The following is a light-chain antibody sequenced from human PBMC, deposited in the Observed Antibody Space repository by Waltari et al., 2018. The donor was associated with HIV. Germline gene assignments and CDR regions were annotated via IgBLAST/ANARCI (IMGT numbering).Light chain of an antibody. Sequence: QSALTQPASVSGSPGQSITISCTGARSDLVNYTYVPWFRQHPGKPPTLMIYELTRRPSGFSNRFSGSNSDNTASLTISGLQAEDEAHYYCSSHTHTATLFGGGTQLTVL. CDR2: ELT. J-gene: IGLJ2*01. CDR3: SSHTHTATL. CDR1: RSDLVNYTY. V-gene: IGLV2-14*03.